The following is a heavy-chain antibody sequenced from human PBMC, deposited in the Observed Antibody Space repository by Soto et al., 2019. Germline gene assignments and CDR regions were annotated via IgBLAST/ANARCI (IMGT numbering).Heavy chain of an antibody. J-gene: IGHJ6*02. CDR1: GGSISSSSYY. CDR3: AGVWGYSYGSHYYYYYGMDV. Sequence: KPSETLSLTCTVSGGSISSSSYYWGWIRQPPGKGLEWIGSIYYSGSTYYNPSLKSRVTISVDTSKNQFSLKLSSVTAADTAVYYCAGVWGYSYGSHYYYYYGMDVWGQGTTVTVSS. D-gene: IGHD5-18*01. CDR2: IYYSGST. V-gene: IGHV4-39*01.